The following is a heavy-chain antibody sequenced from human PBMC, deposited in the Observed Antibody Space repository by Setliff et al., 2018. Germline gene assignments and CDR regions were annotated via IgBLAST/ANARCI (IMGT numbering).Heavy chain of an antibody. CDR1: GGSISSHY. CDR3: ARMLAAARYYYYYGMDV. Sequence: SETLSLTCTVSGGSISSHYWSWIRQPPGKGLEWIGSIYYSGGTNYNPSLKSRVTISVDTSKNQFSLKLSSVTAADTAVYYCARMLAAARYYYYYGMDVWGQGTTVTVSS. CDR2: IYYSGGT. V-gene: IGHV4-59*08. J-gene: IGHJ6*02. D-gene: IGHD6-13*01.